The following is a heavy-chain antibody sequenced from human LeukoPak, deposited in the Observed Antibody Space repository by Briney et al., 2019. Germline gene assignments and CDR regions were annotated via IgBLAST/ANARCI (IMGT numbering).Heavy chain of an antibody. V-gene: IGHV1-46*03. D-gene: IGHD6-19*01. CDR1: GYTFTSYY. Sequence: ASVKVSCKASGYTFTSYYMHWVRQAPGQGLEWMGIINPSGGSTSYAQKFQGRVTMTRDTSTSTVYTELSSLRSEDTAVYYCAREVAGTRVAYYFDYWGQGTLVTVSS. CDR2: INPSGGST. J-gene: IGHJ4*02. CDR3: AREVAGTRVAYYFDY.